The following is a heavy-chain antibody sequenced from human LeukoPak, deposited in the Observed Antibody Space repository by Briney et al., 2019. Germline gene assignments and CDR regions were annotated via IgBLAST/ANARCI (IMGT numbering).Heavy chain of an antibody. J-gene: IGHJ6*03. CDR1: GFTVSSNY. V-gene: IGHV3-53*01. CDR3: ARTDSGYDLYYYYYMDV. CDR2: IYSGGST. D-gene: IGHD5-12*01. Sequence: PGGSLRLSCAASGFTVSSNYMSWVRQAPGKGLEWVSVIYSGGSTYYADSVKGRFTISRDNSKNTLYLQMNSLRAEDTAVYYCARTDSGYDLYYYYYMDVWGKGTTVTVSS.